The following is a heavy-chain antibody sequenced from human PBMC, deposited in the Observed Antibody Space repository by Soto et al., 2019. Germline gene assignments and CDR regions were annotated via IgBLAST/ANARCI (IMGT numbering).Heavy chain of an antibody. CDR2: ISYDGSNK. D-gene: IGHD2-15*01. V-gene: IGHV3-30*18. CDR3: AKLTWTVACKGGGMDV. CDR1: GFTFSSYG. J-gene: IGHJ6*02. Sequence: QVQLVESGGGVVQPGRSLRLSCAASGFTFSSYGMHWVRQAPGKGLEWVAVISYDGSNKYYADSVKGRFTISRDNSKNTLYLQMNSLSAEDTDVYYCAKLTWTVACKGGGMDVWGQGTTVTVCS.